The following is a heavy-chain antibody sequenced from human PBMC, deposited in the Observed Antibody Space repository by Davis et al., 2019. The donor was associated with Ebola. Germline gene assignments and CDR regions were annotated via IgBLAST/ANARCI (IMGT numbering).Heavy chain of an antibody. J-gene: IGHJ4*02. CDR3: ARDKSVAGGGQKY. D-gene: IGHD6-13*01. Sequence: GESLKISCAASGFSFSTYWMSWVRQAPGKGPEWVDNIKEDGSDKYYADSVRGRLTISRDNAKNSLYLQMNSQRVEDTAVYYCARDKSVAGGGQKYWGQGTLVIASS. CDR2: IKEDGSDK. CDR1: GFSFSTYW. V-gene: IGHV3-7*01.